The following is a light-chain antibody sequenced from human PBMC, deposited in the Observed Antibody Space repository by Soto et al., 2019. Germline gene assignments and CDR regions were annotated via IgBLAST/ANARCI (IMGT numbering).Light chain of an antibody. Sequence: QSALTQPASVSGSPGQSITLSCTGTSSDVGGYNYVSWYQQHPGKVPKLMIYDVSYRPSGVSNRFSGSKSGNTASLTISGLQAEDEADYYCNSYTTSSTYVFGTGTKLTVL. J-gene: IGLJ1*01. CDR3: NSYTTSSTYV. CDR2: DVS. V-gene: IGLV2-14*01. CDR1: SSDVGGYNY.